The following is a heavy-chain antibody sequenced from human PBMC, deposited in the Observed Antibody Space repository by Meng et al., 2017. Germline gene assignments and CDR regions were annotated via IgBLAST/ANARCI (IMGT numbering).Heavy chain of an antibody. CDR1: GFTFSSYA. Sequence: GESLKISCAASGFTFSSYAMSWVRQAPGKGLEWVSAISGSGGSTYYADSVKGRFTISRDNSKNTLYLQMNSLRAEDTAVYYCGLSGFAFDIWGQGTMVTVSS. D-gene: IGHD5-12*01. CDR3: GLSGFAFDI. J-gene: IGHJ3*02. CDR2: ISGSGGST. V-gene: IGHV3-23*01.